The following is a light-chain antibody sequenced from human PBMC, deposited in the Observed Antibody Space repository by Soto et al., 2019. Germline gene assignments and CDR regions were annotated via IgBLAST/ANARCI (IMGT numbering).Light chain of an antibody. V-gene: IGKV1-5*01. J-gene: IGKJ1*01. Sequence: DIPVTQSHSTLSGSLGVRIGIXCRASQSISGWLAWYQQKPGKAPKLMIYDASSLESGVPSRFSGSGSGTEFTLTISSLQPDDFATYYCQQYNTYRTFGQGTKVDIK. CDR3: QQYNTYRT. CDR2: DAS. CDR1: QSISGW.